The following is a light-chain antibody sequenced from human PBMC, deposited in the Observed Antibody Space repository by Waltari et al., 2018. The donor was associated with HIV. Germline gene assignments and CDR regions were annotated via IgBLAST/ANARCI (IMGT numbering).Light chain of an antibody. Sequence: QSVLTQPPSESGTSGQRVTISCSGSDFNIGANTVNWYQQVPGMAPKLRIYRDHQRPSGVPDRFSGSKSVTSASLAISGLQSEDEANYYCSSLYDSLNGVWVFGGGTKVTVL. V-gene: IGLV1-44*01. CDR3: SSLYDSLNGVWV. J-gene: IGLJ3*02. CDR1: DFNIGANT. CDR2: RDH.